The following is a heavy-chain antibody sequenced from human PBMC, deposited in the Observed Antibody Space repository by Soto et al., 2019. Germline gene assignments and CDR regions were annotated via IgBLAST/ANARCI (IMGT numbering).Heavy chain of an antibody. V-gene: IGHV4-59*08. J-gene: IGHJ4*02. D-gene: IGHD1-1*01. Sequence: EPLSLTCTVSGGSISRYYWSWIRQPPGKGLEWIGYIYYSGSTNYNPSLKSRVTISVDTSKNQFSLKLSSVTAADTAVYYCARRYGYSFDYWGQGTLVTVSS. CDR1: GGSISRYY. CDR2: IYYSGST. CDR3: ARRYGYSFDY.